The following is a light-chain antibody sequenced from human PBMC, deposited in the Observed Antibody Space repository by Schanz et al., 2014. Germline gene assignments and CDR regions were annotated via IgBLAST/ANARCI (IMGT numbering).Light chain of an antibody. Sequence: QSALTQPASVSGSPGQSITISCTGTSSDVGAYNYVSWYQQHPGEAPKLMIYDVSNRPSGVSNRFSGSKSGNTASLTISGXXXEDEADYYCSSYTSTSTLVFGGGTKLTVL. V-gene: IGLV2-14*03. CDR3: SSYTSTSTLV. CDR2: DVS. J-gene: IGLJ3*02. CDR1: SSDVGAYNY.